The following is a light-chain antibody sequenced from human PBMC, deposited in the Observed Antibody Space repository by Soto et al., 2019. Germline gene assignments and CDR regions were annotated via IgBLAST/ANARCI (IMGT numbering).Light chain of an antibody. CDR2: EVI. Sequence: QSVLTQPASVSGSPGQSITISCTGTSSDVGGYNYVSWYQQHPPKAPKLMIYEVINRTSGVSNRFSGSKSGNTASLTISGLKAEDEADYYCSSYTSSDTLVFGGGTKLTVL. CDR3: SSYTSSDTLV. CDR1: SSDVGGYNY. J-gene: IGLJ3*02. V-gene: IGLV2-14*01.